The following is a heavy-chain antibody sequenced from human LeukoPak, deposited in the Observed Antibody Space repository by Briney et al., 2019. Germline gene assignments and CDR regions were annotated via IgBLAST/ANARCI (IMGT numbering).Heavy chain of an antibody. Sequence: GGSLRLSCAASGFTVSSNYMSWVRQAPGKGLEWVSVIYSGGSTYYADSVKGRFTISRDNSKNTLYLQMNSLRAEDTAVYYCARDSSSPYYHYGMDVWGQGTTVTVSS. CDR3: ARDSSSPYYHYGMDV. J-gene: IGHJ6*02. D-gene: IGHD6-13*01. CDR1: GFTVSSNY. CDR2: IYSGGST. V-gene: IGHV3-53*01.